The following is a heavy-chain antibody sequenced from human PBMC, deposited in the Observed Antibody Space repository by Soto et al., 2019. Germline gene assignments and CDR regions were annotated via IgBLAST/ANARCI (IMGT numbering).Heavy chain of an antibody. CDR3: ARDGLGAYTYGSYYFDY. CDR1: GFNFNFYA. J-gene: IGHJ4*02. D-gene: IGHD5-18*01. V-gene: IGHV3-23*01. Sequence: PGGSLRLSCAASGFNFNFYAMNWVRQTPEKGLEWVSTISGSGDRTFYADSVRGRFTISRDNSKNTLYLQMNSLRAEDTAVYYCARDGLGAYTYGSYYFDYWGQGTLVTVSS. CDR2: ISGSGDRT.